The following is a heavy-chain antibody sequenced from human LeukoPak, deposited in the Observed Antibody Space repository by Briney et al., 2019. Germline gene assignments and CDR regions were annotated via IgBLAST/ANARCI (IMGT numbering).Heavy chain of an antibody. CDR1: GGSISSYY. CDR2: IYYSGST. CDR3: ARDSNSGWPDI. J-gene: IGHJ4*02. Sequence: SETLSLTCTVSGGSISSYYWSWIRQPPGKGLEWIGYIYYSGSTNYNPSLKSRVTISVKTSKNQFSLKLRSVTAADTAVYYCARDSNSGWPDIWGQGTLVTVSS. V-gene: IGHV4-59*01. D-gene: IGHD6-19*01.